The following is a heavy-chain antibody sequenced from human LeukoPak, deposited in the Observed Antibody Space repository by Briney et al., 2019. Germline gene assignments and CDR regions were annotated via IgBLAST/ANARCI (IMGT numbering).Heavy chain of an antibody. V-gene: IGHV1-8*01. D-gene: IGHD2-21*02. J-gene: IGHJ5*02. CDR3: ARGRLRNTGNWFDP. Sequence: ASVKVSCKASGYTFTSYDINWVRQATGQGLEWMGWMNSNSGNTGYAQKFQGRVTMTRNTSISTAYMELSSLRSEDTAVYYCARGRLRNTGNWFDPWGQGTLVTVSS. CDR1: GYTFTSYD. CDR2: MNSNSGNT.